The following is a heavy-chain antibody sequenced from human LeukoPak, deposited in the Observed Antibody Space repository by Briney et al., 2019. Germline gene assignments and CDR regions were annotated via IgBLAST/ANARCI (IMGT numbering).Heavy chain of an antibody. J-gene: IGHJ6*04. Sequence: GGSLRLSCAASGFTFSSYSMNWVRQAPGKGLVWVSRINTDGSSTSYADSVKGRFTISRDNAKNTLYLQMNSLRAEDTAVYYCASHDRTIFGVVTGDVWGKGTTVTVSS. D-gene: IGHD3-3*01. V-gene: IGHV3-74*01. CDR1: GFTFSSYS. CDR3: ASHDRTIFGVVTGDV. CDR2: INTDGSST.